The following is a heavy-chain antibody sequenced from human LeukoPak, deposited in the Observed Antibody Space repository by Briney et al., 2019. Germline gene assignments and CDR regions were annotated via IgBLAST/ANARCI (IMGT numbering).Heavy chain of an antibody. CDR1: GYTFTGYC. CDR3: ARSLMVRGVPTYFDY. V-gene: IGHV1-2*06. J-gene: IGHJ4*02. Sequence: ASVKVSCKASGYTFTGYCMHWVRQAPGQGLEWMGRINPNSGGTNYAQKFQGRVTMTRDTSISTAYMELSRLRSDDTAVYYCARSLMVRGVPTYFDYWGQGTLVTVSS. D-gene: IGHD3-10*01. CDR2: INPNSGGT.